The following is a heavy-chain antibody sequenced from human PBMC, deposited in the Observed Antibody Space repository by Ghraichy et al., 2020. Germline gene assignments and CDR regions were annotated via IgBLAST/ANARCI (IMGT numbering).Heavy chain of an antibody. J-gene: IGHJ6*03. D-gene: IGHD4-11*01. CDR2: IWYDGSNK. V-gene: IGHV3-33*01. CDR1: GFTFSSYG. CDR3: AREDLQGDYYYMDV. Sequence: GGSLRLSCAASGFTFSSYGMHWVRQAPGKGLEWVAVIWYDGSNKYYADSVKGRFTISRDNSKNTLYLQMNSLRAEDTAVYYCAREDLQGDYYYMDVWGKGTTVTVSS.